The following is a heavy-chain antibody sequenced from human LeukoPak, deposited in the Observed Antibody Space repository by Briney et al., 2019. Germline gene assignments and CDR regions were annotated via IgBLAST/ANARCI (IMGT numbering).Heavy chain of an antibody. J-gene: IGHJ5*02. CDR3: ARNYYSSSWYFGWFDP. V-gene: IGHV4-59*01. D-gene: IGHD6-13*01. CDR2: IYYSGST. CDR1: GGSISSYY. Sequence: SETLSLTCTVSGGSISSYYWSWIRQPPGKGLEWIGYIYYSGSTNYNPSPKSRVTISVDTSKNQFSLKLSSVTAADTAVYYCARNYYSSSWYFGWFDPWGQGTLVTVSS.